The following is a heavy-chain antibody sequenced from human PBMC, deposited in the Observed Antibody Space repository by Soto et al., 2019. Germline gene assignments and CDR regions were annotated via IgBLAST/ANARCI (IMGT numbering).Heavy chain of an antibody. CDR3: ARGIATGQLDP. CDR1: GGTFSTYA. V-gene: IGHV1-69*05. CDR2: IIPIFGTA. Sequence: SVKVSCKASGGTFSTYAINWVRQAPGQGLEWMGGIIPIFGTANYAHKFQGRVTITRDTSASTAYMDLSSLRSEDTAVYYCARGIATGQLDPWGQGTLVTVS. J-gene: IGHJ5*02. D-gene: IGHD2-15*01.